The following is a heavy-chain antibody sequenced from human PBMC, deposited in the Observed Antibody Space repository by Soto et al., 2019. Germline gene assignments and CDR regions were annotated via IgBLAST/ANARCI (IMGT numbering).Heavy chain of an antibody. CDR2: VSYDGTKE. D-gene: IGHD6-19*01. Sequence: QVQLVESGGGVVQPGRSLRLSCAVSGFTFDSYPMHWVRQAPGKGLEWVAVVSYDGTKEYYADSVKGRFTISRDNSTSTLSLHMNCLRADDTAVYYCARAEYSSGWSRFYYYYGMDVWGQGTTVTVSS. CDR1: GFTFDSYP. V-gene: IGHV3-30*14. CDR3: ARAEYSSGWSRFYYYYGMDV. J-gene: IGHJ6*02.